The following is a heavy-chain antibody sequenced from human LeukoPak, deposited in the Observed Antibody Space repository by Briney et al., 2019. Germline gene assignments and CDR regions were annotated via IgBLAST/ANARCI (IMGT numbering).Heavy chain of an antibody. Sequence: PSETLSLTCTVSGGSISSYYWSWIRQPPGKGLEWIGYIYYSGSTNYNPSLKSRVTISVDTSKNQFSLKLSSVTAADTAVYYCARYSGSRRHYYGSGSSPNDAFDIWGQGTMVTVSS. V-gene: IGHV4-59*08. CDR1: GGSISSYY. J-gene: IGHJ3*02. CDR2: IYYSGST. CDR3: ARYSGSRRHYYGSGSSPNDAFDI. D-gene: IGHD3-10*01.